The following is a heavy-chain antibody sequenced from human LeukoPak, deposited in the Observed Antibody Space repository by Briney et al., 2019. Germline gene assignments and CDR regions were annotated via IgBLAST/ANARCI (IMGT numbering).Heavy chain of an antibody. D-gene: IGHD2-15*01. V-gene: IGHV3-7*01. CDR3: AREGFTSYYYMDV. CDR2: INQDGRET. Sequence: GGSLRLSCAASGFTFSSYWMNWVRQAPGKGLEWVANINQDGRETYYVDSVKGRFTISRDNAKNTLYLQMNSLRAEDTAVYYCAREGFTSYYYMDVWGKGTTVTVSS. CDR1: GFTFSSYW. J-gene: IGHJ6*03.